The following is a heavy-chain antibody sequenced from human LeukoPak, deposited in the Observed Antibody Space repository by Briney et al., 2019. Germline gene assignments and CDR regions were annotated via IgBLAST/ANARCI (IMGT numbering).Heavy chain of an antibody. V-gene: IGHV1-69*13. J-gene: IGHJ4*02. CDR1: GGTFSTYA. CDR3: ARGYSN. CDR2: ITPMFRTS. Sequence: SVTVSCKASGGTFSTYAITGVRQAPGQGLEWMGGITPMFRTSDYAQKLQGRVTITVDESTTTAHMELSSLRSEDTAVYYCARGYSNWSQGTLVTVSS. D-gene: IGHD3-10*01.